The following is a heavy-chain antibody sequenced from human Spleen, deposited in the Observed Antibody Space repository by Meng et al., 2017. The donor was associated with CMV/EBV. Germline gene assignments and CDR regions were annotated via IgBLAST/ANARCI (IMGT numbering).Heavy chain of an antibody. J-gene: IGHJ5*02. Sequence: ASVKVSCKASGYTFTGQYIHWVRQAPGQGLEWMGLIKPSGGDTNYALNFQGRVTMTRDTSISTAYMELSRLRSDDTAVYYCLTDGALGQGTLVTVSS. D-gene: IGHD2-21*02. CDR1: GYTFTGQY. CDR3: LTDGA. V-gene: IGHV1-2*02. CDR2: IKPSGGDT.